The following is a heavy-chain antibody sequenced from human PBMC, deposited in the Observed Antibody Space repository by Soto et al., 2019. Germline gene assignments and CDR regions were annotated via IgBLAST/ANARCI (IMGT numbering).Heavy chain of an antibody. CDR3: ESVLLPFWSVHYLDY. J-gene: IGHJ4*02. D-gene: IGHD3-3*01. V-gene: IGHV4-4*02. CDR2: IYHSGST. CDR1: DVNIRNIHL. Sequence: SETKPDTNGVADVNIRNIHLLIRIQKHPGKGLEWIGEIYHSGSTNYNPSLKSRVTISVDTSKNQFSLKLSSVTAADTAVYYCESVLLPFWSVHYLDYRGQGTLVTVSS.